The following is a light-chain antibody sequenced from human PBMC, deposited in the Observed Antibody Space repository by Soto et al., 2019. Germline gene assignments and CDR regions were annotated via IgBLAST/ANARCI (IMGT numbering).Light chain of an antibody. Sequence: EIVLTQSPGTLSLSPGERATLSCRASQSVSSSYLAWYQQKPGQAPRLLIYGASSRATGIPDRFSGSGSGTDFTLPISRLEPEDFAVSCCQQYGSSPYTFGQGTKLEIK. V-gene: IGKV3-20*01. CDR2: GAS. CDR3: QQYGSSPYT. J-gene: IGKJ2*01. CDR1: QSVSSSY.